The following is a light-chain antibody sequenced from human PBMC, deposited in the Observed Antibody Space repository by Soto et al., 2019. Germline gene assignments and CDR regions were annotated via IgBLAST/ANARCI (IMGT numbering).Light chain of an antibody. J-gene: IGKJ1*01. CDR2: AAS. Sequence: DNKMTLSPSSVSASIGDRVTITCRASQDISTWLAWYQQKPEKVPESLIFAASSLQSGVPSRFSGSGSGTDFTLTISSLQPEDFATYDCPQYTDYPRPFAQGTKV. CDR3: PQYTDYPRP. V-gene: IGKV1D-16*01. CDR1: QDISTW.